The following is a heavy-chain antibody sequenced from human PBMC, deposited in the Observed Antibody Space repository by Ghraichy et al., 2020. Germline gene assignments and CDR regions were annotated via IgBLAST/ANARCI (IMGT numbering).Heavy chain of an antibody. J-gene: IGHJ4*02. V-gene: IGHV3-23*01. CDR2: ISGSGGST. Sequence: GESLNISCAASGFIFSSYAMSWVRQAPGKGLEWVSAISGSGGSTYYADSVKGRFTISRDNSKNTLYLQMNSLRAEDTAVYYCAKGHLFYVWGSYRRGSFDYWGQGTLVTVSS. D-gene: IGHD3-16*02. CDR1: GFIFSSYA. CDR3: AKGHLFYVWGSYRRGSFDY.